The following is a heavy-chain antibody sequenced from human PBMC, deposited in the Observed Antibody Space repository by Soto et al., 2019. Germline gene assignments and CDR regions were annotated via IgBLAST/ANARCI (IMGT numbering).Heavy chain of an antibody. CDR2: IYYSGST. CDR3: ARLYDILTGYYSSWFAP. Sequence: TLSLPSTVAAGSIGSHYCSWIRQPPKKGIEWIGYIYYSGSTNYNPSLKSRVTISVDTSKNQFSLKLSSVTAADTAVYYCARLYDILTGYYSSWFAPWGQGTLVTVSS. V-gene: IGHV4-59*08. CDR1: AGSIGSHY. D-gene: IGHD3-9*01. J-gene: IGHJ5*02.